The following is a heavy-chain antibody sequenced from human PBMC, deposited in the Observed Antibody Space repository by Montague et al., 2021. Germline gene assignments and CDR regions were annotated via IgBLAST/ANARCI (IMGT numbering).Heavy chain of an antibody. J-gene: IGHJ6*03. CDR2: VSHGRST. Sequence: SETLSLTCTVSRASINSDYYCWCRRQPPGRGLEWMGSVSHGRSTYYNPPLKSRVIISVDTSNNHFSLKLGSVTAADTAMYYCARVSDWDYYMDIWGQGTLVTVSS. D-gene: IGHD2-21*02. V-gene: IGHV4-38-2*02. CDR3: ARVSDWDYYMDI. CDR1: RASINSDYY.